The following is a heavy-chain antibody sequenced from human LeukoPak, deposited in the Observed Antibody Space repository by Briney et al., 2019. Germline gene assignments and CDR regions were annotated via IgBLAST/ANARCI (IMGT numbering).Heavy chain of an antibody. D-gene: IGHD7-27*01. Sequence: SETLSLTCTVSGVSVSTTYNWGWVRRPPGKGLEWIGYNGNNNYNPSLKSRATISLDTSKNQFSLKLRSVTDADTAVYYCVRDYWGSLDYWGQGTLVTVSS. CDR1: GVSVSTTYN. J-gene: IGHJ4*02. V-gene: IGHV4-61*01. CDR2: NGNN. CDR3: VRDYWGSLDY.